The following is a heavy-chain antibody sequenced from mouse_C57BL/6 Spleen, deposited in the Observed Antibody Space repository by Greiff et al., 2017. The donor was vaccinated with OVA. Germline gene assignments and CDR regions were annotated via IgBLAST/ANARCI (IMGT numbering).Heavy chain of an antibody. V-gene: IGHV7-3*01. CDR1: GFTFTDYY. Sequence: VHLVESGGGLVQPGGSLSLSCAASGFTFTDYYMSWVRQPPGKALEWLGFIRNKANGYTTEYSASVKGRFTISRDNSQSILYLQMNALRAEDSATYYCARYTYYYGSSFAMDYWGQGTSVTVSS. J-gene: IGHJ4*01. D-gene: IGHD1-1*01. CDR3: ARYTYYYGSSFAMDY. CDR2: IRNKANGYTT.